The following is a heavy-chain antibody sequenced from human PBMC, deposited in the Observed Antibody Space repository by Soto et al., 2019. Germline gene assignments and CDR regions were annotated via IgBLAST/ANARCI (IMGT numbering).Heavy chain of an antibody. CDR3: AREYSGYDSGGSYYYYGMDV. V-gene: IGHV4-59*01. CDR1: GGSISSYY. J-gene: IGHJ6*02. CDR2: IYYSGST. Sequence: SETLSLTCTVSGGSISSYYWSWIRQPPGKGLEWIGYIYYSGSTNYNPSLKSRVTISVDTSKNQFSLKLSSVTAADTAVYYCAREYSGYDSGGSYYYYGMDVWGQGTTVTVS. D-gene: IGHD5-12*01.